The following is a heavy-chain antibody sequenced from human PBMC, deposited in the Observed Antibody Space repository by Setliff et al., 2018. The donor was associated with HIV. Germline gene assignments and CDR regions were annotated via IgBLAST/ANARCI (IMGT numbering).Heavy chain of an antibody. Sequence: SETLSLTCTVSGVSVSSGGYYWSWISQHPGKGLEWIGYVYYTGTSYFNPSLKSRITISVDTSKNHFSLKLGFVTAADTAVYYCARGESTTWDLAEYFQHWGHGTLVTVSS. CDR1: GVSVSSGGYY. D-gene: IGHD2-2*01. V-gene: IGHV4-31*03. CDR2: VYYTGTS. CDR3: ARGESTTWDLAEYFQH. J-gene: IGHJ1*01.